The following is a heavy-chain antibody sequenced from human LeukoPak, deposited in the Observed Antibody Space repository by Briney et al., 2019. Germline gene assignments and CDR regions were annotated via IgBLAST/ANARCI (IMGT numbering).Heavy chain of an antibody. CDR3: ASGFGSSWYYYYYYMDV. CDR1: GFTLSSYW. CDR2: IKQDGSEK. J-gene: IGHJ6*03. Sequence: PGGSLRLSCAASGFTLSSYWMSWVRQAPGKGLERVANIKQDGSEKYYVDSVKGRFTISRDNAKNSLYLQMNSLRAEDTAVYYCASGFGSSWYYYYYYMDVWGKGTTVTVSS. V-gene: IGHV3-7*01. D-gene: IGHD6-13*01.